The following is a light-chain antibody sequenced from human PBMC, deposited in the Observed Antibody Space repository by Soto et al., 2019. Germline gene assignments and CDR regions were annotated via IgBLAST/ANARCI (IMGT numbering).Light chain of an antibody. V-gene: IGKV3-11*01. CDR3: QQRRSWPIP. J-gene: IGKJ4*01. CDR1: QSVGSY. CDR2: DAF. Sequence: EIVLTQSPATLSLSPGERATLSCRASQSVGSYFAWYQQKPGQAPRLLIYDAFSRATGIPARFSGSGSGTDFTLTISSLEPEDFAVYFCQQRRSWPIPLGGGTMVEIK.